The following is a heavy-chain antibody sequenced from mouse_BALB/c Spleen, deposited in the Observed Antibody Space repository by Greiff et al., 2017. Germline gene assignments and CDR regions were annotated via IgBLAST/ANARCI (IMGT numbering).Heavy chain of an antibody. J-gene: IGHJ3*02. D-gene: IGHD2-4*01. CDR1: GYTFTSYW. CDR3: ASNYDYG. V-gene: IGHV1-87*01. Sequence: VQLQQSGAELARPGASVKLSCKASGYTFTSYWMQWVKQRPGQGLEWIGAIYPGDGDTRYTQKFKGKATLTADKSSSTAYMQLSSLASEDSAVYYCASNYDYGWGQGTLVTVSA. CDR2: IYPGDGDT.